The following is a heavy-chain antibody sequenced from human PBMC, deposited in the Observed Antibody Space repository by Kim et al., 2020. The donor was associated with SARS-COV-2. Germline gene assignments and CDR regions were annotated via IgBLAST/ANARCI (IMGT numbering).Heavy chain of an antibody. J-gene: IGHJ2*01. V-gene: IGHV3-33*06. CDR2: IWYDGSNK. Sequence: GGSLRLSCAASGFTFSSYCMHWVRQAPGKGLEWVAVIWYDGSNKYYADSVKGRFTISRDNSKNTLYLQMNSLRAEDTAVYYCAKDLGFGELHWYFDLWGRGTLVTVSS. CDR3: AKDLGFGELHWYFDL. CDR1: GFTFSSYC. D-gene: IGHD3-10*01.